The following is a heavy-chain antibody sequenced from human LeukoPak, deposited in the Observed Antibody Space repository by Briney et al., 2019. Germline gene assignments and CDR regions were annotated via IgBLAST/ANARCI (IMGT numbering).Heavy chain of an antibody. CDR3: ARRDRYCSSTSCYGHRFDP. CDR2: IFYSGST. Sequence: SETLSRTCTVSGGSISTSSYYWGWIRQPPGKGLEWIGSIFYSGSTYYNPSLKSRVIISVDTSKNQFSLKLSSVTAADTAVYYCARRDRYCSSTSCYGHRFDPWGQGTLVTVSS. J-gene: IGHJ5*02. CDR1: GGSISTSSYY. D-gene: IGHD2-2*01. V-gene: IGHV4-39*01.